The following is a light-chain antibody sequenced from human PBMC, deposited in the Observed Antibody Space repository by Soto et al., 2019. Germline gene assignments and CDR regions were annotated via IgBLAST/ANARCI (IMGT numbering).Light chain of an antibody. CDR3: QQYNNWPPWT. CDR2: GAS. J-gene: IGKJ1*01. CDR1: QSVSSN. V-gene: IGKV3-15*01. Sequence: EIVMTQSQATMSVSTGERATLSCRASQSVSSNLSCTQQKPGQAPRPLIYGASTRATGIPARFSGSGSGTEFTLTISSLQSEDFAVYYCQQYNNWPPWTFGQGTKVEIK.